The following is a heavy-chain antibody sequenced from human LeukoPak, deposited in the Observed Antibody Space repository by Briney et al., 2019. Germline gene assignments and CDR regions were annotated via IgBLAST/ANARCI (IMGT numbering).Heavy chain of an antibody. CDR3: APSDPSEGGAFDI. J-gene: IGHJ3*02. Sequence: SVKVSCKASGGTFSSYTISWVRQAPGQGLEWMGRIIPILGIANYAQKFQGRVTITADKSTSTAYMELSSLRSEDTAVYYCAPSDPSEGGAFDIWGQGTMDTVSS. CDR1: GGTFSSYT. CDR2: IIPILGIA. D-gene: IGHD3-16*01. V-gene: IGHV1-69*02.